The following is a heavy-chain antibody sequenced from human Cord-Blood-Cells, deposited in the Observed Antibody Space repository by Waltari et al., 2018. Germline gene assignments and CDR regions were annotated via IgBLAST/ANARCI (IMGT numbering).Heavy chain of an antibody. Sequence: LQLLEAGPVLVQPSATLSLTCTVSGGSISSSSSCWGWCRQPPGKGLEWIGSIYYSGSTYYNPSLKSRVTISVDTSKDQFSLKLSSVTAADTAVYYCASGYSSSWYFDYWGQGTLVTVSS. D-gene: IGHD6-13*01. CDR2: IYYSGST. CDR3: ASGYSSSWYFDY. CDR1: GGSISSSSSC. V-gene: IGHV4-39*01. J-gene: IGHJ4*02.